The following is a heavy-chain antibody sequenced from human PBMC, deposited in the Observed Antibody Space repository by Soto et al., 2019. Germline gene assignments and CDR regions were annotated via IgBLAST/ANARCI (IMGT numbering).Heavy chain of an antibody. CDR2: ISSSSSTI. D-gene: IGHD2-15*01. Sequence: GGSLRLSCAASGFTFSSYSMNWVRQAPGKGLEWVSYISSSSSTIYYADSVKGRFTISRDNAKNSLYLQMNSLRDEDTAVYYCARDEYCSGGSCLSAWGQGTLVTVSS. V-gene: IGHV3-48*02. J-gene: IGHJ5*02. CDR1: GFTFSSYS. CDR3: ARDEYCSGGSCLSA.